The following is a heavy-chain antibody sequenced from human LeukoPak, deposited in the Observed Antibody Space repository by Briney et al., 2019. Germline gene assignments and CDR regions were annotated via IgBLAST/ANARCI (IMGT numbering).Heavy chain of an antibody. V-gene: IGHV1-8*01. J-gene: IGHJ4*02. D-gene: IGHD2-15*01. Sequence: ASVKVSCKASGYTFTSYDFNWVRQATGQGLEWMGWMNPNSGNTGYAQKFQGRVTMTRNTSISTAYMELSSLRSEDTAVYYCARISSIVAATRHVVRGLDYWGQGTLVTVSS. CDR2: MNPNSGNT. CDR1: GYTFTSYD. CDR3: ARISSIVAATRHVVRGLDY.